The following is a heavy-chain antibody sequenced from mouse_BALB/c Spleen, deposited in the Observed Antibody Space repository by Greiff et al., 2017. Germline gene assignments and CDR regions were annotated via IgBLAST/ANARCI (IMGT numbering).Heavy chain of an antibody. V-gene: IGHV1S81*02. CDR2: INPSNGGT. CDR3: TRGNYYGYWFAY. D-gene: IGHD1-2*01. CDR1: GYTFTSYY. Sequence: QVQLKESGAELVKPGASVKLSCKASGYTFTSYYMYWVKQRPGQGLEWIGEINPSNGGTNFNEKFKSKATLTVDKSSSTAYMQLSSLTSEDSAVYYCTRGNYYGYWFAYWGQGTLVTVSA. J-gene: IGHJ3*01.